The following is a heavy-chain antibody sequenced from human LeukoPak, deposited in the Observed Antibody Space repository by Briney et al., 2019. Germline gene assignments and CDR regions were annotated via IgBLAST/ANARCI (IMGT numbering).Heavy chain of an antibody. CDR1: GFTFSTYT. Sequence: GGSLRLSCAASGFTFSTYTMNWVRQAPGKGLEWVSSISSSSTYIFYADSLKGRFTISRDNAKNSLYLQMNSLRAEDTAVYYCARDNLAVAVGFDYWGQGTLVTVSS. V-gene: IGHV3-21*01. J-gene: IGHJ4*02. D-gene: IGHD6-19*01. CDR2: ISSSSTYI. CDR3: ARDNLAVAVGFDY.